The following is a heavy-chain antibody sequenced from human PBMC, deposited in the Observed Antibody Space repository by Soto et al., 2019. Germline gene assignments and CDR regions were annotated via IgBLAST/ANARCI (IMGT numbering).Heavy chain of an antibody. V-gene: IGHV5-51*03. CDR3: ARLPYYDYVWGSYRAERAPCLMDV. D-gene: IGHD3-16*02. Sequence: GESLKISCKGSGYSFTSYWIGWVRQLPGKGLEWVGIIYPGDTDTRYSPSFQGQVTISADKSISTAYLQWSSMKASDTAMYYCARLPYYDYVWGSYRAERAPCLMDVWGQGTTVTVSS. CDR2: IYPGDTDT. J-gene: IGHJ6*02. CDR1: GYSFTSYW.